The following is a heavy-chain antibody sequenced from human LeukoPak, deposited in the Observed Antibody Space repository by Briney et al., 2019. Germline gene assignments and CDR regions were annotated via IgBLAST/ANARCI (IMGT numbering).Heavy chain of an antibody. CDR3: ASLYSSGWTRGDY. CDR1: GFTVSSNY. V-gene: IGHV3-53*01. Sequence: PGGSLRLSCAASGFTVSSNYMSWVRQAPGKGLEWVSVIYSGGSTYYADSVKGRFTISRDNSKNTLYLQMNSLRAEDTAVYYCASLYSSGWTRGDYWAREPWSPSPQ. CDR2: IYSGGST. J-gene: IGHJ4*02. D-gene: IGHD6-19*01.